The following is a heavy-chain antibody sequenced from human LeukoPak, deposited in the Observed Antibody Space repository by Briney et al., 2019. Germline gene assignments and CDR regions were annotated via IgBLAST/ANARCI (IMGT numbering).Heavy chain of an antibody. V-gene: IGHV4-59*08. D-gene: IGHD3-22*01. J-gene: IGHJ4*02. Sequence: SETLSLTCTVSGGSISNYYWSWIRQPPGKELEWIGYIFYSGSTNYNPSLKSRVTISVDTSKNQFSLKLSSVTAADTAAYYCARSVVMIQIVVDYELPDYWGQGTLVTVSS. CDR1: GGSISNYY. CDR2: IFYSGST. CDR3: ARSVVMIQIVVDYELPDY.